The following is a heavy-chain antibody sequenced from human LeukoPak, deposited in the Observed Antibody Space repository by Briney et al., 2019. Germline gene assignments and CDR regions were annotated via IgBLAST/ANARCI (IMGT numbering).Heavy chain of an antibody. D-gene: IGHD1-26*01. CDR1: GGSISSSSYY. CDR2: IYYSGNT. V-gene: IGHV4-39*01. CDR3: ARLRSGSYDY. Sequence: SETLSLTCTVSGGSISSSSYYWGWIRQPPGKGLEWIGSIYYSGNTYYNPSLKSRVTISVDTSKNQFSLKLSSVTAADTAVYYCARLRSGSYDYWGQGTLVTVSS. J-gene: IGHJ4*02.